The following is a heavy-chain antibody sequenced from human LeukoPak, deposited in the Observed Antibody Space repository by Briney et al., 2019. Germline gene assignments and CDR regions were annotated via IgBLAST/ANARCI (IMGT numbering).Heavy chain of an antibody. J-gene: IGHJ4*02. D-gene: IGHD4-17*01. Sequence: SETLSLTCTVSGGSISSYYWSWLRQPAGQGLEWIGRIYTSGSTNYNPSLKSRVTMSVDTSKNQFSLKLSSVTAADTAVYYCARDLRYGAYFDYWGQGTLVTVSS. CDR2: IYTSGST. CDR1: GGSISSYY. V-gene: IGHV4-4*07. CDR3: ARDLRYGAYFDY.